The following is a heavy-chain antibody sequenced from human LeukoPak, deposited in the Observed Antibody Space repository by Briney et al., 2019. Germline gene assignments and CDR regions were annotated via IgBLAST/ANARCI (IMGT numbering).Heavy chain of an antibody. V-gene: IGHV3-30-3*01. D-gene: IGHD3-22*01. Sequence: PGRSLRLSCAASGFTFSSYAMHWVRQAPGKGLEWVAVISYDGSNKYYADSVKGRFTISRDNSKNTLYLQMNSLRAEDTAVYYCARERTYYYDSSGYNYGMDVWGQGTTVTVSS. CDR2: ISYDGSNK. J-gene: IGHJ6*02. CDR1: GFTFSSYA. CDR3: ARERTYYYDSSGYNYGMDV.